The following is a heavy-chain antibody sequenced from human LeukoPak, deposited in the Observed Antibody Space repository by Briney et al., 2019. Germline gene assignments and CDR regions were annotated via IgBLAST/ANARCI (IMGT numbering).Heavy chain of an antibody. J-gene: IGHJ4*02. CDR2: IHPEGNEK. Sequence: GGSLRLSCAVSGFTFSNFWMSWVRQAPGRGLEWVANIHPEGNEKYHVESVKGRFTISRDNAKNSLFLQMNGLRVEDTAVYYCARGDDFSGDHWGQGTLVAVSS. CDR3: ARGDDFSGDH. CDR1: GFTFSNFW. D-gene: IGHD1-1*01. V-gene: IGHV3-7*04.